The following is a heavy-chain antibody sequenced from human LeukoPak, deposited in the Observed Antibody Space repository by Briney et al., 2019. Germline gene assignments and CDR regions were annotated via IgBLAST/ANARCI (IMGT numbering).Heavy chain of an antibody. CDR2: INPSGGST. J-gene: IGHJ6*02. V-gene: IGHV1-46*01. D-gene: IGHD2-8*01. Sequence: ASVKVSCKASGYNFISYYMHWVRQAPGQGLEWMGIINPSGGSTSYSQKFQDRVTMTRDTSTSTVYMELSSLKSEDTAVYYCAREDVVLVDAVRYYYYGMDVWGQGTTVTVSS. CDR1: GYNFISYY. CDR3: AREDVVLVDAVRYYYYGMDV.